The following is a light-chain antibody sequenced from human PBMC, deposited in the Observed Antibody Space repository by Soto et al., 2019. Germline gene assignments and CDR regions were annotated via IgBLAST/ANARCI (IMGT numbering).Light chain of an antibody. Sequence: QSALTQPASVSGSPGQSITISCTGTSSDVGSYNLVSWYQQHPGKAPKLMIYEGSKRPSGVSNRFSGSKSGNTASLTISGLQAEDEADYYCCSYAGSSTFDPVFGGGTKVTVL. J-gene: IGLJ2*01. CDR1: SSDVGSYNL. CDR2: EGS. CDR3: CSYAGSSTFDPV. V-gene: IGLV2-23*03.